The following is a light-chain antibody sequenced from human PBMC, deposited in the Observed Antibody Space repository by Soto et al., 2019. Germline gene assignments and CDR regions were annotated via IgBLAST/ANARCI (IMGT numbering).Light chain of an antibody. CDR1: SSDVGGYNY. J-gene: IGLJ1*01. V-gene: IGLV2-11*01. CDR2: DVS. CDR3: CSYAGSSPYV. Sequence: QSALTQPRSVSGSPGQSVTISCTGTSSDVGGYNYVSWYQQHPGKAPKLMIYDVSKRPSGVPDRFSGSKSGNTASLTISGLQPEDEADYYCCSYAGSSPYVFGTGTKVTVL.